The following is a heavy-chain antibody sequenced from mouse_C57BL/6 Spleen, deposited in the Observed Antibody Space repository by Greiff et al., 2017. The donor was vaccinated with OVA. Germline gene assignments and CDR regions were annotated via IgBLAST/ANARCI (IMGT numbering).Heavy chain of an antibody. CDR2: INPNNGGT. J-gene: IGHJ2*01. CDR3: ARDGSDY. Sequence: EVKLQQSGPELVKPGASVKISCKASGYTFTDYYMNWVKQSHGKSLEWIGDINPNNGGTSYNQKFKGKATLTVDKSSSTAYMELRSLTSEDSAVYYCARDGSDYWGQGTTLTVSS. V-gene: IGHV1-26*01. CDR1: GYTFTDYY.